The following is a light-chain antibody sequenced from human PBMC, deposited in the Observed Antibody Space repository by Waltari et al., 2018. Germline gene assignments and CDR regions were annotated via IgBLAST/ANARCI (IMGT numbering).Light chain of an antibody. CDR2: GAS. J-gene: IGKJ1*01. CDR3: QMYVRLPVT. Sequence: ETVLTQSPGTLSLSPGEGATFSCRASQSVGRSLVWYQQKPGRAPRLLIYGASTRATGIPDRFTGSGSGTDFSLTISRLEPEDFAVYYCQMYVRLPVTFGQGTKVEI. CDR1: QSVGRS. V-gene: IGKV3-20*01.